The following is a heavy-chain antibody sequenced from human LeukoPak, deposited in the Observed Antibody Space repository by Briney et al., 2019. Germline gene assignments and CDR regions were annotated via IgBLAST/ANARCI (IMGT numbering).Heavy chain of an antibody. CDR2: INSDGSST. CDR1: GFTFSSYW. V-gene: IGHV3-74*01. J-gene: IGHJ6*02. D-gene: IGHD6-19*01. CDR3: ARGPRIAVAHYGMDV. Sequence: PGGSLRLSCAASGFTFSSYWMHWVRQAPGKGLVWVSRINSDGSSTSYADSVKGRFTISRDNAKNTLYLQMNSLRAEDTAVYYYARGPRIAVAHYGMDVWGQGTTVTVSS.